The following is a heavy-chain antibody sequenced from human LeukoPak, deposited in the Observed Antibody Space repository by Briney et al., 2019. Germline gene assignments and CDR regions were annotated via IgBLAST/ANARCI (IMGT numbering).Heavy chain of an antibody. V-gene: IGHV4-4*07. D-gene: IGHD3-9*01. J-gene: IGHJ3*02. CDR3: ARWDDILMGGFDI. CDR2: IYGSGST. CDR1: GGSIRSY. Sequence: PSETLSLTCTVSGGSIRSYWSWIRQPAGKGLGGIGRIYGSGSTDYNPSLKSRVTISVATSNNQFSLKLSSVTAAATAVYYCARWDDILMGGFDIWGQGTMVTVSS.